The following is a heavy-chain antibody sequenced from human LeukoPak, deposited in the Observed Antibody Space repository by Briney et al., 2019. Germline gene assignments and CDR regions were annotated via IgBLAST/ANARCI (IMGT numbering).Heavy chain of an antibody. D-gene: IGHD2-21*01. CDR2: TWYDGRHN. Sequence: GKSLRLSCAASGFTFSSYGMHWVRQAPGKGLEWVAVTWYDGRHNYYAASVKGRFTISRDDSKTTVYLLMNSLRAEDTAVYYCAREVAPLYFHYGMDVWGEGTTVTVSS. J-gene: IGHJ6*01. V-gene: IGHV3-33*01. CDR1: GFTFSSYG. CDR3: AREVAPLYFHYGMDV.